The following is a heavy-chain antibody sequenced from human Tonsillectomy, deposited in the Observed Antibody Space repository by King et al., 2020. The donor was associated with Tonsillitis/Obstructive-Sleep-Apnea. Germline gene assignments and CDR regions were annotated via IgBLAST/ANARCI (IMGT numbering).Heavy chain of an antibody. Sequence: VQLVESGGGLVQPGGSLRLSCAASGFTFSSYAMSWVRQAPGKGLEWVSAISGSGGSTYYADSVKGRFTISRDNSKNTLYLQMNSLRAEDTAVYYCAKEHVTYDFWTLFGRSAFDIWGQGTMVTVSS. CDR1: GFTFSSYA. CDR2: ISGSGGST. V-gene: IGHV3-23*04. J-gene: IGHJ3*02. D-gene: IGHD3-3*01. CDR3: AKEHVTYDFWTLFGRSAFDI.